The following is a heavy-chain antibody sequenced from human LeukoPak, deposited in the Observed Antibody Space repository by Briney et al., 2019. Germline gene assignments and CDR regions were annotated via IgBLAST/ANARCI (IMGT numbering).Heavy chain of an antibody. J-gene: IGHJ4*02. D-gene: IGHD2-2*01. CDR2: INHSGST. CDR3: ARACSSASCFTFFDY. V-gene: IGHV4-34*01. Sequence: SETLSLTCAVYGGSFSGYYWSWIRQPPGKGLEWIGEINHSGSTDYNPSLKSRVTISVDTSKNQFSLKLNSVTAADTAVYYCARACSSASCFTFFDYWGQGTLVTVSS. CDR1: GGSFSGYY.